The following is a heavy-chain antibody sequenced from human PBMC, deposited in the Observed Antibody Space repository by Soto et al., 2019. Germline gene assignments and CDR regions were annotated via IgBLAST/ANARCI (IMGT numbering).Heavy chain of an antibody. V-gene: IGHV3-15*01. J-gene: IGHJ6*03. CDR2: IKSKTDGGTT. Sequence: EVQLVESGGGLVKPGGSLRLSCAASGFTFSNAWMSWVRQAPGKGLEWVGRIKSKTDGGTTDYAAPVKGRFTISRDDSKNTLYLQMTSLKTEDTAVYYCTTRGAPRSEYYISSGSYYTYDMDVWGKGTTVTVSS. CDR1: GFTFSNAW. D-gene: IGHD3-10*01. CDR3: TTRGAPRSEYYISSGSYYTYDMDV.